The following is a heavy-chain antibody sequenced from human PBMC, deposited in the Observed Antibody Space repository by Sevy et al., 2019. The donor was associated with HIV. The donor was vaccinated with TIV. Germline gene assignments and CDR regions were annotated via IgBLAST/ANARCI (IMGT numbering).Heavy chain of an antibody. V-gene: IGHV1-69*13. D-gene: IGHD6-6*01. CDR2: IIPIFGTA. CDR1: GGTFSSYA. J-gene: IGHJ4*02. CDR3: ATVRGGSSVYYFDY. Sequence: ASVKVSCKASGGTFSSYAISWVRQAPGQGLEWMGGIIPIFGTANYAQKFQGRVTITADESTSTAYMELSSLRSEDTAVYYCATVRGGSSVYYFDYWGQGTLVTVSS.